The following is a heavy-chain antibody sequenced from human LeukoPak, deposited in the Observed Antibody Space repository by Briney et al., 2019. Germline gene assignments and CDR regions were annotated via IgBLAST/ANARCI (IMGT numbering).Heavy chain of an antibody. V-gene: IGHV1-69*05. CDR1: GGTFSSYA. CDR3: ARDYYGSGSYYNGGFDP. D-gene: IGHD3-10*01. J-gene: IGHJ5*02. CDR2: IIPIFGTA. Sequence: ASVKVSCKASGGTFSSYAISWVRQAPGQGLEWMGRIIPIFGTANYAQKFQGRVTITTDESTSTAYMELSSLRSEDTAVYYCARDYYGSGSYYNGGFDPWGQGTLVTVSS.